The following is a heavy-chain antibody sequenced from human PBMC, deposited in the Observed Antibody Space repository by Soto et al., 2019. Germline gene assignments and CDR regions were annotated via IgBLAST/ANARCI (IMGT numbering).Heavy chain of an antibody. Sequence: PSETLSLTCAVSGGSISSGGYSWSWIRQPPGKGLEWIGYIYYSGSTNYNPSLKSRVTISVDTSKNQFSLKLSSVTAADTAVYYCARNQVYFRFDPWGQGTLVTVSS. CDR2: IYYSGST. CDR3: ARNQVYFRFDP. D-gene: IGHD3-9*01. J-gene: IGHJ5*02. V-gene: IGHV4-61*08. CDR1: GGSISSGGYS.